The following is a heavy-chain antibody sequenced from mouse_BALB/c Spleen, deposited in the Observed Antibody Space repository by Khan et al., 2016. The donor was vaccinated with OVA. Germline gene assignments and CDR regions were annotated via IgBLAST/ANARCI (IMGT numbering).Heavy chain of an antibody. Sequence: QVQLKESGPGLVLPSQSLSITCTVSGFSLTTYGIHWVRQSPGKGLEWLGVIWSDGTTDFNAAFISRMSISKDNSKSQVFFKVNSLQPDDIAMYYCARNSYMYDFTYWGQGTLVTVSA. V-gene: IGHV2-2*01. D-gene: IGHD2-14*01. CDR1: GFSLTTYG. CDR2: IWSDGTT. J-gene: IGHJ3*01. CDR3: ARNSYMYDFTY.